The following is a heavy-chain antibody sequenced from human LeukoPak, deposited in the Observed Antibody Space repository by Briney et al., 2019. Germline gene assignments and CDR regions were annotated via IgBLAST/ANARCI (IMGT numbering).Heavy chain of an antibody. CDR3: ARDRRVVAGTEGFDY. V-gene: IGHV4-31*03. CDR2: IYYSGST. CDR1: GGSISSGGYY. D-gene: IGHD2-15*01. Sequence: SQTLSITCTVSGGSISSGGYYWSWIRQHPGKGLEWTGYIYYSGSTYYNPSLKSRVTISVDTSKNQFSLKLSSVTAADTAVYYCARDRRVVAGTEGFDYWGQGTLVTVSS. J-gene: IGHJ4*02.